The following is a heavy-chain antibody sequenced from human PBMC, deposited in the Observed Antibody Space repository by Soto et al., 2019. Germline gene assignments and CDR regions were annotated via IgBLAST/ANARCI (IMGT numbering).Heavy chain of an antibody. CDR2: ISAIVST. J-gene: IGHJ5*02. CDR3: ARRDRSGFSYWLDN. V-gene: IGHV4-31*11. CDR1: GGSISDGYY. Sequence: TLSLPCAVSGGSISDGYYWTVIRQHPGKGLEWIGSISAIVSTSYNPSLKRRLTVLVYKSKNQFSLNLRSVTAADTAVYYCARRDRSGFSYWLDNWGQGTLVTVSS. D-gene: IGHD3-22*01.